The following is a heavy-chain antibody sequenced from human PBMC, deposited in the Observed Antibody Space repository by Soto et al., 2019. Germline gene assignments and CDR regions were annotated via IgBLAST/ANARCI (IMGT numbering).Heavy chain of an antibody. CDR1: GFTFSTYA. V-gene: IGHV3-23*01. CDR3: AKVISTSGSSL. D-gene: IGHD3-10*01. J-gene: IGHJ4*02. CDR2: ISGSGST. Sequence: EVQLLESGGGLVQPGGSLRLSCAASGFTFSTYAMTWVRQAPGKGLAWLSSISGSGSTYYADSVKGRFTISRDNSKNTLYLQMNSLRAEDTAVYYRAKVISTSGSSLWGRGTLVTVSS.